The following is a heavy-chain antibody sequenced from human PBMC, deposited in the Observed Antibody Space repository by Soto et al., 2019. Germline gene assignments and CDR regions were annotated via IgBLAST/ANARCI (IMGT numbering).Heavy chain of an antibody. CDR1: GFTFSSYA. V-gene: IGHV3-23*01. J-gene: IGHJ4*02. D-gene: IGHD4-17*01. Sequence: GGSLRLSCAASGFTFSSYAMRWVRQAPGKGLEWVSAISGSGGSTYYADSVKGRFTISRDNSKNTLYLQMNSLRAEDTAVYYCAKELWPYGDSLRLSGFDYWGQGTLVTVSS. CDR3: AKELWPYGDSLRLSGFDY. CDR2: ISGSGGST.